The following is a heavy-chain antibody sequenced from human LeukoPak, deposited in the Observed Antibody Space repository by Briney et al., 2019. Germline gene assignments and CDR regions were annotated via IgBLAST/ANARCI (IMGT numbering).Heavy chain of an antibody. D-gene: IGHD6-19*01. J-gene: IGHJ4*02. CDR3: ARSYSSGWFYFDD. CDR1: GFTVCSNY. CDR2: IYSGGST. Sequence: PGGSLRLSCAASGFTVCSNYMNWVRQAPGKGLEWVSVIYSGGSTYYADSVKGRFTISRDNSKNTLYLQMNGLRAEDTAVYYCARSYSSGWFYFDDWGQGTLVTVSS. V-gene: IGHV3-53*01.